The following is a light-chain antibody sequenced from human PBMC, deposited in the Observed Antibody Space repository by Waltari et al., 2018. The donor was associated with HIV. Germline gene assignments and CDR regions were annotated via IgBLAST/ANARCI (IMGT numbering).Light chain of an antibody. J-gene: IGLJ3*02. CDR3: GAWDNRLGSWV. V-gene: IGLV1-51*02. CDR1: HSNLGRKS. CDR2: ANN. Sequence: QSAVTQPPSVFAAPGPRVTISCSGAHSNLGRKSLPWYQHVPGAAPKRLVNANNERPSARRDRVSGSKSGTSATLVISGRQTGDEADYYCGAWDNRLGSWVFGGGTKLTGL.